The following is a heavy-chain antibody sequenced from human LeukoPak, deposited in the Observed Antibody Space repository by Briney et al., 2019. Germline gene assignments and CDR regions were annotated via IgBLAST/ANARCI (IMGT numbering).Heavy chain of an antibody. CDR2: IFQTGST. Sequence: SETLSLTCTVSGSSITTNYYWGWIRLPPGKGLEWIGSIFQTGSTYYKPSLESRVTVSLDRSKNQFSLNLTSVTATDTAVYYCVRLNGGGWHIGDWGQGILVTVSS. D-gene: IGHD6-19*01. CDR1: GSSITTNYY. J-gene: IGHJ4*02. V-gene: IGHV4-38-2*02. CDR3: VRLNGGGWHIGD.